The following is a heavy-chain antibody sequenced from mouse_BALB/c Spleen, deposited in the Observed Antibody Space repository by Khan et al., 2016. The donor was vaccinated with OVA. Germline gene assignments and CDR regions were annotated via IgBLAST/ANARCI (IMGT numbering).Heavy chain of an antibody. CDR1: GYTFTDYY. J-gene: IGHJ2*01. D-gene: IGHD2-3*01. Sequence: QVQLKQSGAELARPGASVKLSCKASGYTFTDYYITWVKQRTGQGLEWIGEIYPGSGNTYYNENFKGKATLTADKSSNTAYIHLSSLTSEDSAVYFCARMDTTSHNYWGQGTTRTVSS. CDR2: IYPGSGNT. V-gene: IGHV1-77*01. CDR3: ARMDTTSHNY.